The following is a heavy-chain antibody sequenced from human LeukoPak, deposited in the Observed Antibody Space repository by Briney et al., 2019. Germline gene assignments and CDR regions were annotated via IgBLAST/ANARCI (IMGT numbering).Heavy chain of an antibody. V-gene: IGHV3-21*04. J-gene: IGHJ4*02. CDR3: AKSFGGGYDESYYFDY. D-gene: IGHD5-12*01. Sequence: GGSLRLSCAASGFTFSSYSMNWVRQAPGKGLEWVSSISSSSSYIYYADSVKGRFTISRDNAKNSLYLQMNSLRAEDTALYYCAKSFGGGYDESYYFDYWGQGTLVTVSS. CDR1: GFTFSSYS. CDR2: ISSSSSYI.